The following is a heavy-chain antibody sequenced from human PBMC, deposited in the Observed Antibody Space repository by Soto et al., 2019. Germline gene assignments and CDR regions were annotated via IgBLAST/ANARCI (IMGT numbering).Heavy chain of an antibody. V-gene: IGHV4-59*08. CDR3: ARLRRDCSGGSCYSVFDY. J-gene: IGHJ4*02. CDR2: IYYSGST. Sequence: SETLSLTCTVSGGSISSYYWSWIRQPPGKGLEWIGYIYYSGSTNYNPSLKSRVTISVDTSKNQFSLKLSSVTAADTAVYYCARLRRDCSGGSCYSVFDYWGQRTLVTVSS. D-gene: IGHD2-15*01. CDR1: GGSISSYY.